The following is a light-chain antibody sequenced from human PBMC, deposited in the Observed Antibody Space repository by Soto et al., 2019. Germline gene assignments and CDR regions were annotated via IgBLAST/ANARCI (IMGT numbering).Light chain of an antibody. CDR3: VLYMDNAMV. V-gene: IGLV8-61*01. CDR2: STN. Sequence: QAVVTQEPSFSVSPGGTVTLTCGLNSGSVSTGYYPSWYRQTPGLAPRTLIYSTNTRSSGVPGRFSGSILGNKAALTITGAQADDESDYYCVLYMDNAMVFGGGTKLTVL. CDR1: SGSVSTGYY. J-gene: IGLJ2*01.